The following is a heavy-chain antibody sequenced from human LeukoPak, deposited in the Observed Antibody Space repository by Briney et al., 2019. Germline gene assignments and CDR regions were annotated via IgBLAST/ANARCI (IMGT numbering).Heavy chain of an antibody. CDR2: IYYSGST. Sequence: SETLSLTCTVSGGSISSYYWSWIRQPPGKGLEWIGHIYYSGSTNYNPSLKSRVTISVDTSKNQFSLKLSSVTAADTAVYYCARGPTFYDYVWGSYRYYYGMDVWGQGTTVTVSS. CDR3: ARGPTFYDYVWGSYRYYYGMDV. D-gene: IGHD3-16*02. J-gene: IGHJ6*02. CDR1: GGSISSYY. V-gene: IGHV4-59*01.